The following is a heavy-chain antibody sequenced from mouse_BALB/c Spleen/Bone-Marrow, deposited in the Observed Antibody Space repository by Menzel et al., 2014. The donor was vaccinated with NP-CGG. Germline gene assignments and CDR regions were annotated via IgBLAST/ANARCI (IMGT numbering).Heavy chain of an antibody. D-gene: IGHD1-1*01. CDR2: IWGDGST. V-gene: IGHV2-6-7*01. CDR1: GFSLTGYG. CDR3: ARDYGTGAMDY. Sequence: VKLMESGPGLVSPSQRLAIPCTISGFSLTGYGVKWVRPPPGKGLEWLGEIWGDGSTDYNSALKSRLSISKDNSKSQVFLKMNSLQTDDTARYYCARDYGTGAMDYWGQGTSVTVSS. J-gene: IGHJ4*01.